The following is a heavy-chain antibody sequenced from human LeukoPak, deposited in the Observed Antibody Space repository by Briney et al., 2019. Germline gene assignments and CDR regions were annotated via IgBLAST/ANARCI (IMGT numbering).Heavy chain of an antibody. Sequence: SETLSLTCAVYGGSFSGYYWSWVRQPPGKGLEWIGRMYTSGSTNYNPSLKSRVTMSVDTSKNQFSLKLSSVTAADTAVYYCAMGIAAAGIDYWGQGTLVTVSS. J-gene: IGHJ4*02. V-gene: IGHV4-59*10. CDR2: MYTSGST. D-gene: IGHD6-13*01. CDR1: GGSFSGYY. CDR3: AMGIAAAGIDY.